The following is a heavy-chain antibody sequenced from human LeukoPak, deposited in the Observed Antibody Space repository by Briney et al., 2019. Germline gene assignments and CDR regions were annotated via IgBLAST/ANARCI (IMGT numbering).Heavy chain of an antibody. V-gene: IGHV3-74*01. CDR1: GFIFNGHW. CDR3: TRDVGFCSGGRCFPSGPADY. D-gene: IGHD2-15*01. Sequence: GESLRLSCAASGFIFNGHWMHWVRHAPGKGLMWVSHIIGDGSSTNYADSVKGRFTISRDNAKNTLYLQMNSLRAEDTAVYYCTRDVGFCSGGRCFPSGPADYWGQGTLVTVSS. J-gene: IGHJ4*02. CDR2: IIGDGSST.